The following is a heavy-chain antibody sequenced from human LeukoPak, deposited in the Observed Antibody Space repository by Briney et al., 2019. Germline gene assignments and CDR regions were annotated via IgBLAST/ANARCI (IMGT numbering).Heavy chain of an antibody. D-gene: IGHD1-26*01. V-gene: IGHV3-74*01. J-gene: IGHJ4*02. CDR2: INSDGSIV. CDR3: ARVVSGSYPFDY. Sequence: PGGSLRLSFAASGFLFSNYWMHWVRQAPGKGLVWVSRINSDGSIVNYADSVKGRFTISRDNAKNTLYLRMNSLRVDDTAVYYCARVVSGSYPFDYWGQGTLVTVSS. CDR1: GFLFSNYW.